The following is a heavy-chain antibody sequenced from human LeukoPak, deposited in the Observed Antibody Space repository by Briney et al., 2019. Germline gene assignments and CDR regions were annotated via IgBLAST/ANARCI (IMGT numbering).Heavy chain of an antibody. CDR3: ARDRGAGYNPIDY. Sequence: ASVKVSCKASGYTFTGYYMHWVRQAPGQGLEWMGWINPNSGGRNYAQKFQGRVTMTRDTSISTAYMELSRLRSDDTAVYYCARDRGAGYNPIDYWGQGTLVTVSS. J-gene: IGHJ4*02. CDR2: INPNSGGR. V-gene: IGHV1-2*02. CDR1: GYTFTGYY. D-gene: IGHD5-24*01.